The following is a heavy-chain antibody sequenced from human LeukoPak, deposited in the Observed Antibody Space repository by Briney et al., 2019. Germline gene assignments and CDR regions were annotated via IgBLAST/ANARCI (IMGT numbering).Heavy chain of an antibody. CDR1: GGSFSGYY. D-gene: IGHD3-22*01. CDR2: INHSGST. V-gene: IGHV4-34*01. CDR3: ARVENNDSSYYFDY. Sequence: SETLSLTCAVYGGSFSGYYWSWIRQPPGKGLEWIGEINHSGSTNYNPSLKSRVPISVDTSKNQFSLKLSSVTAADTAVYYCARVENNDSSYYFDYWGQGTLVTVSS. J-gene: IGHJ4*02.